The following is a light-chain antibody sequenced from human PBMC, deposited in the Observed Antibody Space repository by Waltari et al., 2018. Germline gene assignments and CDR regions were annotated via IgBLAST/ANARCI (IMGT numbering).Light chain of an antibody. CDR2: KAS. Sequence: DIQMTQSPSTLSASVGDSVTITCRASQSISTWLAWYQQRPGKAPKVLIYKASNLESGVPSRFSGSGYGTEFTLTISSLQPDDFATYYCQQYSDYSITFGQGTRLEIK. CDR1: QSISTW. J-gene: IGKJ5*01. V-gene: IGKV1-5*03. CDR3: QQYSDYSIT.